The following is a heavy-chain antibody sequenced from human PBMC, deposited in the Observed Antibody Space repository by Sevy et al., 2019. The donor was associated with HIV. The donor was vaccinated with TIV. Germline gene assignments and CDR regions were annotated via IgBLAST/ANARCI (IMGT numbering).Heavy chain of an antibody. CDR3: ARYMGSGTSFDY. D-gene: IGHD6-13*01. J-gene: IGHJ4*02. V-gene: IGHV4-59*13. CDR2: IHSSGNT. CDR1: GGSITNYY. Sequence: SETLSLTCTVSGGSITNYYWGWIRQPPGMRLEWIGYIHSSGNTNSNPSLKSRFTISVDTSKNQFSLNLNSVTAADTAIYYCARYMGSGTSFDYWGQGTLVTVSS.